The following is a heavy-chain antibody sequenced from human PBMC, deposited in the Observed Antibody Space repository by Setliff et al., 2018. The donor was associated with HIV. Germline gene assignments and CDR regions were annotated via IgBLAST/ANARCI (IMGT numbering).Heavy chain of an antibody. D-gene: IGHD4-17*01. CDR1: GYSISSGYY. Sequence: PSETLSLTCTVSGYSISSGYYWGWIRQSPGLGLEWIGDITQSGSTTYNPSLKSRVTMSVDTFKNQFSLKLSSVTAADTAVYYCARIYDYGSYYFDYWGQGTLVTVSS. J-gene: IGHJ4*02. CDR3: ARIYDYGSYYFDY. V-gene: IGHV4-38-2*02. CDR2: ITQSGST.